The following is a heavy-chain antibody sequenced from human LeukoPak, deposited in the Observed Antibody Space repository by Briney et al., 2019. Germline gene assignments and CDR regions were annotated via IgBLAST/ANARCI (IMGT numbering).Heavy chain of an antibody. J-gene: IGHJ4*02. CDR2: MNPNSGNT. CDR3: ARVLTNGDLPGY. Sequence: GASVEVSCKASGYTFTSYDINWVRQATGQGLEWMGWMNPNSGNTGYAQKFQGRVTMTRNTSISTAYMELSSLRSEDTAVYYCARVLTNGDLPGYWGQGTLVTVSS. V-gene: IGHV1-8*01. CDR1: GYTFTSYD. D-gene: IGHD3-10*01.